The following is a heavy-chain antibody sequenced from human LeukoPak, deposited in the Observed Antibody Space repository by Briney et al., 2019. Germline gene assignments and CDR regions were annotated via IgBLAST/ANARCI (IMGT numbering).Heavy chain of an antibody. D-gene: IGHD3-22*01. CDR2: INPDSGGT. CDR1: GYTFTDYY. V-gene: IGHV1-2*02. J-gene: IGHJ4*02. Sequence: ASVKVSCKASGYTFTDYYMHWVRQAPGQGLEWMGWINPDSGGTNYAQKFQGRVTMTRDTSISTAYMELSRLRSDDTAVYYCARDDYYDSSGYPYGPNDYWGQGTLVTVSS. CDR3: ARDDYYDSSGYPYGPNDY.